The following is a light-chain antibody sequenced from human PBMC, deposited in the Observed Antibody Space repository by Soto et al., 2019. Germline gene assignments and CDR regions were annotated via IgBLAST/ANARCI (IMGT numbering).Light chain of an antibody. Sequence: EIVLTQSPGTLTLSPGERATLSCRASQSVSGSYLAWYQQKPGQAPRLLIYGASSRATGIPDRFSGRGSGKDFTLTISRREPEDFAGYYCQQYGSFLTFAQGTRLEIK. CDR3: QQYGSFLT. V-gene: IGKV3-20*01. CDR1: QSVSGSY. J-gene: IGKJ5*01. CDR2: GAS.